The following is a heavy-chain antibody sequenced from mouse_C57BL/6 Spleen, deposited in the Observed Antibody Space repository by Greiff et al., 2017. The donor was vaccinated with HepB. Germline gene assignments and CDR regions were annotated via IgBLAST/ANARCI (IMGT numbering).Heavy chain of an antibody. J-gene: IGHJ3*01. Sequence: VQLQQSGAELVKPGASVKISCKASGYAFSSYWMNWVKQRPGKGLEWIGQIYPGDGDTNYNGKFKGKATLTADKSSSTAYMQLSSLTSEDSAVYFCAREGTYYSNYEGCAYWGQGALVTVSA. CDR2: IYPGDGDT. CDR1: GYAFSSYW. V-gene: IGHV1-80*01. D-gene: IGHD2-5*01. CDR3: AREGTYYSNYEGCAY.